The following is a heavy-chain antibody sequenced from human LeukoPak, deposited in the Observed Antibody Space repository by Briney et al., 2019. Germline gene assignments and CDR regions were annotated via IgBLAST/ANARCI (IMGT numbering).Heavy chain of an antibody. V-gene: IGHV4-59*01. CDR3: ARAPYGDYPIDY. D-gene: IGHD4-17*01. J-gene: IGHJ4*02. CDR2: IYYSGST. Sequence: PSETLSLTCTVSGGSISSYYWSWIRQPPGKGLEWIGYIYYSGSTNYNPSLKSRVTISVDTSKNQFSLELSSVTAADTAVYYCARAPYGDYPIDYWGQGTLVTVSS. CDR1: GGSISSYY.